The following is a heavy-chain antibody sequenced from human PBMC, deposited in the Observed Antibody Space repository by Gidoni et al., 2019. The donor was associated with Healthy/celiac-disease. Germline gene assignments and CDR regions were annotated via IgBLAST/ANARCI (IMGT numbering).Heavy chain of an antibody. Sequence: ISYDGSNKYYADSVKGRFTISRDNSKNTLYLQMNSLRAEDTAVYYCARDPKGRGYSYGYSIDYWGQGTLVTVSS. V-gene: IGHV3-30-3*01. D-gene: IGHD5-18*01. CDR3: ARDPKGRGYSYGYSIDY. CDR2: ISYDGSNK. J-gene: IGHJ4*02.